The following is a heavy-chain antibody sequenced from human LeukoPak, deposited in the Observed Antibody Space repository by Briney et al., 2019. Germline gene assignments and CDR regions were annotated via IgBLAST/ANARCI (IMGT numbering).Heavy chain of an antibody. J-gene: IGHJ4*02. Sequence: GRSLRLSCAASGFTLSSYAMSWVRQAPGKGLEWVSTINDSGGSTYSADSVRGRFTISRDNSKSTLSLQMNSLRAEDTAVYFCAKGTPPHYYGSGSFYTAFDYWGQGTLVTVSS. D-gene: IGHD3-10*01. CDR3: AKGTPPHYYGSGSFYTAFDY. CDR1: GFTLSSYA. CDR2: INDSGGST. V-gene: IGHV3-23*01.